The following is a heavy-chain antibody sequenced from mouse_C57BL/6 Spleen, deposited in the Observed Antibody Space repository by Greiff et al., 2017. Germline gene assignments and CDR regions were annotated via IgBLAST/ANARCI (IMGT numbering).Heavy chain of an antibody. V-gene: IGHV1-55*01. Sequence: QVQLQQPGAELVKPGASVKMSCKASGYTFTSYWITWVKQRPGQGLEWIGDIYPGSGSTNYNEKFKSKATLPVDTSSSTAYMQLSSLTSEDSAVYYCARWDDYDVMSAYWGQGTLVTVSA. J-gene: IGHJ3*01. CDR3: ARWDDYDVMSAY. D-gene: IGHD2-4*01. CDR1: GYTFTSYW. CDR2: IYPGSGST.